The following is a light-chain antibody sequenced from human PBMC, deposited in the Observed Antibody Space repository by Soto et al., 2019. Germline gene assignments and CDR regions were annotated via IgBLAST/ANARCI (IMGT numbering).Light chain of an antibody. J-gene: IGLJ2*01. CDR3: SSYAGSVL. Sequence: QSVLTQPRSVSGSPGQSVTISCTGTSSDVGGYNYVSWYQQYPGKAPKLIIFDVTQRPSGVPDRFSGSKSGNTASLPISGLQAEDEADYYCSSYAGSVLLGGGTKLTVL. CDR1: SSDVGGYNY. CDR2: DVT. V-gene: IGLV2-11*01.